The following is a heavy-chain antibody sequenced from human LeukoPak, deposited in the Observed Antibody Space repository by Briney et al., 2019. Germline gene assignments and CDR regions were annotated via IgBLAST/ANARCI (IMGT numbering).Heavy chain of an antibody. CDR2: IYSGGST. CDR1: GFTVSSNY. J-gene: IGHJ3*02. D-gene: IGHD1-1*01. V-gene: IGHV3-53*01. Sequence: PGGSLRLSCAASGFTVSSNYMSWVRQAPGKGLEWVSVIYSGGSTYYADSVKGRFTISRDNSKNTLYLQMNSLRAEDTAVYYCTTDAPNFDAFDIWGQGTMVTVSS. CDR3: TTDAPNFDAFDI.